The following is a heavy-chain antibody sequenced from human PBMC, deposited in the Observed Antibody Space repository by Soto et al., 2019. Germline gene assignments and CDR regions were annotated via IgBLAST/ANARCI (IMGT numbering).Heavy chain of an antibody. Sequence: QVQLVQSGAEVKKPGASVKVSCKASGYTFTSYAMHWVRQAPGQRLEWMGWINAGNGNTKYSQKFQGRVTITRDTSASTAYMELSSLRSEDTAVYYCARPNRRYSGGWYTPYYFDYWGQGTLVTVSS. CDR2: INAGNGNT. D-gene: IGHD6-19*01. V-gene: IGHV1-3*01. J-gene: IGHJ4*02. CDR3: ARPNRRYSGGWYTPYYFDY. CDR1: GYTFTSYA.